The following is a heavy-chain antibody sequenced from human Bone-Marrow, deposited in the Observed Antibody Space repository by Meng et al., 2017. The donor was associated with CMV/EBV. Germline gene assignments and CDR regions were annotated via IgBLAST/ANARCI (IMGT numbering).Heavy chain of an antibody. J-gene: IGHJ6*01. Sequence: ASVKVSCKASGYTFTGYYMHWVRQAPGQGLEWMGWINPNGGVTNYARKFQGRVTMTRDTSISTAYMELSRLRSDDTAVYYCARGGIGYYYYDMDVWGQGTRVTGYS. CDR1: GYTFTGYY. CDR3: ARGGIGYYYYDMDV. V-gene: IGHV1-2*02. D-gene: IGHD3-10*01. CDR2: INPNGGVT.